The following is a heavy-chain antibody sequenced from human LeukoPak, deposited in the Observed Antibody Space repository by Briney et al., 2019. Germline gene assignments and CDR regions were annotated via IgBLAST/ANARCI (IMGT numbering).Heavy chain of an antibody. CDR3: AGGRGYSYGSYFDY. CDR1: GGSFSGYY. CDR2: INHSGST. D-gene: IGHD5-18*01. J-gene: IGHJ4*02. V-gene: IGHV4-34*01. Sequence: PSETLSLTCAVYGGSFSGYYWSWIRQPPGKGLEWIGEINHSGSTNYNPSLKSRVTISVDTSKNQFSLKLSSVTAADTAVYYCAGGRGYSYGSYFDYWGQGTLVTVSS.